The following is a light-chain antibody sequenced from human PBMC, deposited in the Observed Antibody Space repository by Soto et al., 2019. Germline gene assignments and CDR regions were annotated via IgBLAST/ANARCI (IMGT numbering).Light chain of an antibody. J-gene: IGKJ3*01. CDR1: QSVSNTY. Sequence: EIVLTQSPGTLSLSPGERATLSCRASQSVSNTYLAWYQQKPGQAPRLLIYDASSRATGIPDRFSGSGSGTDFTLTISRLEPEDFATYYCLQHNTFPFNFGPGTRVD. CDR3: LQHNTFPFN. CDR2: DAS. V-gene: IGKV3D-20*02.